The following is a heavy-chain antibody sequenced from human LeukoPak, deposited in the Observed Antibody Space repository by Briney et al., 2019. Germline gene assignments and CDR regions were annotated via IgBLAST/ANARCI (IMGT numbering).Heavy chain of an antibody. CDR1: GFSLSTSGVG. CDR3: AHSADYYDSSGYYATFDY. D-gene: IGHD3-22*01. Sequence: SGPTLVNPTQTLTLTCTFSGFSLSTSGVGVGWIRQPPGKALEWLALIYWNDDKRYSPSLKSRLTITKDTSKNQVVLTMTNMDPVDTAIYYCAHSADYYDSSGYYATFDYWGQGTLVTVSS. J-gene: IGHJ4*02. V-gene: IGHV2-5*01. CDR2: IYWNDDK.